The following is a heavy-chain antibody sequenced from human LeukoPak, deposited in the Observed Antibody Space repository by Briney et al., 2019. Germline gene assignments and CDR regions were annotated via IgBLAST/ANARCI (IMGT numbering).Heavy chain of an antibody. Sequence: PSETLSLTCTVSGTSISRGSFYWSWIRQPAGKGLEWIGRINTSGSSVYNPSLKSRVSMSVDTSKNQFSLRLSSVTVADTAVYYCARGRWTCNNINWFDPWGQGTLVTVSS. CDR1: GTSISRGSFY. J-gene: IGHJ5*02. CDR3: ARGRWTCNNINWFDP. CDR2: INTSGSS. V-gene: IGHV4-61*02. D-gene: IGHD2/OR15-2a*01.